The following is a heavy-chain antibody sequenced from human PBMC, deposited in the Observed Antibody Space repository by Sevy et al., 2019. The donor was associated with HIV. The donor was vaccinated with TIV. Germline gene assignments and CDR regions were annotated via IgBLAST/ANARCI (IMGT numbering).Heavy chain of an antibody. D-gene: IGHD1-26*01. CDR3: VRESGSDWYFDL. J-gene: IGHJ2*01. V-gene: IGHV3-33*01. Sequence: GGSLRPSCAASGFTLSTFGIHWVRQAPGKGLDWVAAIFSDGTTKYYGDSVKGRFAISRDNSKSTVYLQMNSLRVEDTAVYSCVRESGSDWYFDLWGRGTLVTVSS. CDR2: IFSDGTTK. CDR1: GFTLSTFG.